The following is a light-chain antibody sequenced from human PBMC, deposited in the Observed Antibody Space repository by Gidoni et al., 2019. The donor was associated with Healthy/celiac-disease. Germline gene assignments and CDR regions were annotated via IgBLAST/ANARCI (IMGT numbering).Light chain of an antibody. CDR3: GTWDSSLSAVV. Sequence: SNIGNHYVSWYQQLPGTAPILLISDNNYPPPGIPDRFSATKSRTSATLGITGRQTGDEADYDGGTWDSSLSAVVFGGGTKLTVL. J-gene: IGLJ2*01. V-gene: IGLV1-51*01. CDR2: DNN. CDR1: SNIGNHY.